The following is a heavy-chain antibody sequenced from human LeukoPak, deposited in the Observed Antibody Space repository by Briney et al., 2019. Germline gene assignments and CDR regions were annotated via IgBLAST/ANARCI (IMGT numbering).Heavy chain of an antibody. CDR1: GYTFNDYG. Sequence: ASVKVSCKPSGYTFNDYGISWVRQAPGQGLEWMGWISAYNGNTEYAQKFQGRVTVTIDTSTTTAYMELRSLSSDDTAVYFCARETASGYLGFDFWGQGTLVTVSS. V-gene: IGHV1-18*01. D-gene: IGHD3-3*01. CDR2: ISAYNGNT. CDR3: ARETASGYLGFDF. J-gene: IGHJ4*02.